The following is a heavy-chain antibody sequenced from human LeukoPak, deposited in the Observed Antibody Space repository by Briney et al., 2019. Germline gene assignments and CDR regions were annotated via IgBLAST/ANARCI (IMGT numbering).Heavy chain of an antibody. J-gene: IGHJ4*02. Sequence: PGGSLRLSCAASGFTFSSYSMNWVRQAPGKGLEWVSSISSSSSYIYYADSVKGRFTISRDNAKNSLYLQMNSLRAEDTAVYYCARDQPHTIFGVVPHFDYWGQGTLVTVSS. D-gene: IGHD3-3*01. CDR3: ARDQPHTIFGVVPHFDY. V-gene: IGHV3-21*01. CDR2: ISSSSSYI. CDR1: GFTFSSYS.